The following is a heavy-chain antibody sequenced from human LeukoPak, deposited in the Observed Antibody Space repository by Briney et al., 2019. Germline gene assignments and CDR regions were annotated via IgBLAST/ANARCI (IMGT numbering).Heavy chain of an antibody. CDR2: IYPGDSDT. D-gene: IGHD5-24*01. CDR3: ARIFIGDGYNLTYWYFDL. CDR1: GYGFTSYW. V-gene: IGHV5-51*01. J-gene: IGHJ2*01. Sequence: GESLKISCKGSGYGFTSYWIGWVRQMPGKGLEWMGIIYPGDSDTRYSPSFQGQVTISPDKSISPASLQWSSLKASDTAMYYCARIFIGDGYNLTYWYFDLWGRGTLVTVSS.